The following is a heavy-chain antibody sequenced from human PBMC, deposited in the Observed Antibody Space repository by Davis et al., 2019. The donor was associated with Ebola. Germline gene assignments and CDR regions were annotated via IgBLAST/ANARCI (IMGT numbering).Heavy chain of an antibody. D-gene: IGHD2-15*01. J-gene: IGHJ4*02. CDR3: ARTHCSGGSCYLDY. V-gene: IGHV3-30*03. CDR1: GFTFSSYG. Sequence: GESLKISCAASGFTFSSYGMHWVRQAPGKGLEWVAVISYDGSNKYYADSVKGRFTISRDNSKNTLYLQMNSLGVEDTAVYYCARTHCSGGSCYLDYWGQGTLVTVSS. CDR2: ISYDGSNK.